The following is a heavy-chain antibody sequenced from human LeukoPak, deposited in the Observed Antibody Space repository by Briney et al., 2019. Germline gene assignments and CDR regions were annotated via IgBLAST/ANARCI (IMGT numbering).Heavy chain of an antibody. D-gene: IGHD3-22*01. CDR2: INPNSGAT. CDR3: ARDRPRSPTYYYDSSVDY. V-gene: IGHV1-2*02. Sequence: ASVKVSCKASGYIFTGYYMHWVRQAPGQGLEWMGWINPNSGATKYAQKFQGRVTMTRDTSVSTAYMELSRLRSDDTAVYYCARDRPRSPTYYYDSSVDYWGQGTLVTVSS. J-gene: IGHJ4*02. CDR1: GYIFTGYY.